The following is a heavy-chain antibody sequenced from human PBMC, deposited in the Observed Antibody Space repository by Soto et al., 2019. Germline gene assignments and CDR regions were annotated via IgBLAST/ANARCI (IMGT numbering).Heavy chain of an antibody. D-gene: IGHD6-13*01. J-gene: IGHJ4*02. CDR2: IYYSGST. CDR3: ARHLWQQLVPDVAGPFDY. V-gene: IGHV4-59*08. Sequence: SETLSLTCTVSGGSISSYYWSWIRQPPGKGLEWIGYIYYSGSTNYNPSLKSRVTISVDTSKNQFSLKLSSVTAADTAVYYYARHLWQQLVPDVAGPFDYWGQGTLVTVSS. CDR1: GGSISSYY.